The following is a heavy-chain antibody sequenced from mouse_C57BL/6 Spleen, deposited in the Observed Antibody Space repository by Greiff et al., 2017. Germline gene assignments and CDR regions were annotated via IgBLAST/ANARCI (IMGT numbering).Heavy chain of an antibody. CDR3: TRDGVTKGFAY. CDR1: GYTFTDYE. CDR2: IDPETGGT. D-gene: IGHD2-2*01. J-gene: IGHJ3*01. Sequence: QVTLKESGAELVRPGASVTLSCKASGYTFTDYEMHWVKQTPVHGLEWIGAIDPETGGTAYNQKFKGKAILTADKSSSTAYMELRSLTSEDSAVYYCTRDGVTKGFAYWGQGTLVTVSA. V-gene: IGHV1-15*01.